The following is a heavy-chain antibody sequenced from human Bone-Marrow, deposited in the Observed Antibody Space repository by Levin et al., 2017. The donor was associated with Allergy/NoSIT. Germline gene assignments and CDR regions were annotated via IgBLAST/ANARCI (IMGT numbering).Heavy chain of an antibody. CDR2: ISPLYGTR. V-gene: IGHV1-69*01. CDR3: ARERLRTGVPLPDHYRYGLDV. CDR1: GSTFNLYT. Sequence: RGESLKISCKASGSTFNLYTFVWVRLAPGHGLEWVGGISPLYGTRDYAQRVQGRVTITADPSTSTIYMELSRLTSEDTAVYYCARERLRTGVPLPDHYRYGLDVWGQGTTVTVSS. D-gene: IGHD3-10*01. J-gene: IGHJ6*02.